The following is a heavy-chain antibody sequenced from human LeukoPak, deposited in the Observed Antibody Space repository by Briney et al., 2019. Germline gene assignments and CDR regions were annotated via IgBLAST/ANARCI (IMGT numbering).Heavy chain of an antibody. V-gene: IGHV6-1*01. D-gene: IGHD3-22*01. CDR2: TYYRSKWYN. Sequence: SQTLSLTCAISGDSVSSNSAAWNCIRQSPSRGLEWLGRTYYRSKWYNDYAVSVKSRITINPDTSKNQFSLQLNSVTPEDTAVYYCARVALTTYYYDSSGPYSSWFDPWGQGTLVTVSS. CDR3: ARVALTTYYYDSSGPYSSWFDP. CDR1: GDSVSSNSAA. J-gene: IGHJ5*02.